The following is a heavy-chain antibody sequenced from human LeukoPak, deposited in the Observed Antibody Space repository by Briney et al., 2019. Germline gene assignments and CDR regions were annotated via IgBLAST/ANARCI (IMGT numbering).Heavy chain of an antibody. D-gene: IGHD6-13*01. CDR1: GFTFSSYW. Sequence: GSLRLSCAASGFTFSSYWMSWVRPAPGKGLEWVANIKQDGSEKYYVDSVKGRFTISRDNAKNSLYLQMNSLRAEDTAVYYCARRSSSSWYYYYGMDVWGQGTTVTVSS. CDR2: IKQDGSEK. V-gene: IGHV3-7*01. CDR3: ARRSSSSWYYYYGMDV. J-gene: IGHJ6*02.